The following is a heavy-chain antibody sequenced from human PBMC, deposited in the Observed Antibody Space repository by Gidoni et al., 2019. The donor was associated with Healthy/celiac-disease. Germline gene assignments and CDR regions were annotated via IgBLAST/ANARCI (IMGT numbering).Heavy chain of an antibody. Sequence: QLQLQESGPGLVKPSETLSLTCTVSGGPISSSSYYWGWIRQPPGKGLEWIGSIYYSGSTYYNPSLKSRVTISVDTSKNQFSLKLSSVTAADTAVYYCARQGDGYTPRIDYWGQGTLVTVSS. CDR2: IYYSGST. CDR1: GGPISSSSYY. D-gene: IGHD5-12*01. V-gene: IGHV4-39*07. J-gene: IGHJ4*02. CDR3: ARQGDGYTPRIDY.